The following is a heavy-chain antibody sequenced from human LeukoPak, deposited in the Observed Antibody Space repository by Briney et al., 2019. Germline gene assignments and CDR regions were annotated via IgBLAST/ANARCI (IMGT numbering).Heavy chain of an antibody. J-gene: IGHJ4*02. CDR2: ISWDGDKT. V-gene: IGHV3-43*01. CDR1: GFTFDDYA. Sequence: GGSLRLSCAASGFTFDDYAMHWVRQAPGKGLEWVSYISWDGDKTDYADSVKGRFTISRDNSKNSLYLQMNGLRTEDTALYYCVKDITFYISSPQFDYWGQGTLVSVSS. D-gene: IGHD6-6*01. CDR3: VKDITFYISSPQFDY.